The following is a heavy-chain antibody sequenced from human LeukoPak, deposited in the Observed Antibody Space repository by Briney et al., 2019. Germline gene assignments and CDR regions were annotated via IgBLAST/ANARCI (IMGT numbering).Heavy chain of an antibody. J-gene: IGHJ4*02. Sequence: ASVKVSCKASGYTFTSYYMHWVRQAPGRGLEWMGTINPSGGSTSYAQKFQGRVTMTRDTSTSTVYMELSSLRSEDTAVYYCARDGYTPKTGSDYYFDYWGQGTLVTVSS. CDR2: INPSGGST. D-gene: IGHD5-24*01. V-gene: IGHV1-46*01. CDR3: ARDGYTPKTGSDYYFDY. CDR1: GYTFTSYY.